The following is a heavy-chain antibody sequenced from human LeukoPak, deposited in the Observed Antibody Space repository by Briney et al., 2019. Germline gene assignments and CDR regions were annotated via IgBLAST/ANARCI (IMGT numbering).Heavy chain of an antibody. J-gene: IGHJ4*02. CDR1: GFTFSSYE. CDR3: AREDDSSGYYLH. Sequence: PGGSLRLSCAASGFTFSSYEMNWVRQAPVKGLEWVSYISSSGSTIYYAGSVKGRFTISRDNAKNSLYLQMNSLRAEDTAVYYCAREDDSSGYYLHWGQQTLVTVSS. CDR2: ISSSGSTI. V-gene: IGHV3-48*03. D-gene: IGHD3-22*01.